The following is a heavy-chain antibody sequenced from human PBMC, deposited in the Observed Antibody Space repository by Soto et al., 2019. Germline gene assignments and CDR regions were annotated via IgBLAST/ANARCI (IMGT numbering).Heavy chain of an antibody. V-gene: IGHV3-30*18. CDR2: ISYDGSNK. J-gene: IGHJ6*03. CDR1: GFTFSSYG. Sequence: GGSLGLSCAASGFTFSSYGMHWVRQAPGKGLEWVAVISYDGSNKYYADSVKGRFTISRDNSKNTLYLQMNSLRAEDTAVYYCAKDGSVSSPTYCYYDYMDVWGKGTTVTVSS. CDR3: AKDGSVSSPTYCYYDYMDV. D-gene: IGHD4-4*01.